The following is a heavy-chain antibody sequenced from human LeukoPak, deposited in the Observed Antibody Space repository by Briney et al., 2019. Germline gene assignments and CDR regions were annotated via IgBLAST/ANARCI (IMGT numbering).Heavy chain of an antibody. V-gene: IGHV4-39*01. CDR3: ATSWYGWFDP. CDR2: IYYSGNT. J-gene: IGHJ5*02. Sequence: SETLSLTCTVSGGSISSSSYYWGWIRQPPGKGLEWIGSIYYSGNTYYNPSLKSRVTISVDTSKNQFSLKLSSVTAADTAVYYCATSWYGWFDPWGQGTLVTVSS. CDR1: GGSISSSSYY. D-gene: IGHD6-13*01.